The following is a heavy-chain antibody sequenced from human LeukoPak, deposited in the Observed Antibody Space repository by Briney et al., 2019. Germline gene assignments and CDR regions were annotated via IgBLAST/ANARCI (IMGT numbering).Heavy chain of an antibody. CDR3: ARPGSTWRFDY. CDR2: MKQDGSEK. CDR1: GFTFSSSW. J-gene: IGHJ4*02. V-gene: IGHV3-7*01. D-gene: IGHD2-2*01. Sequence: PGGSLRLSCAASGFTFSSSWMTWVRQAPGKGLEWVANMKQDGSEKYYVDSVTGRFTISRDNAKNSLYLQMDSLRAEDTAVYYCARPGSTWRFDYWGQGTLVTVSS.